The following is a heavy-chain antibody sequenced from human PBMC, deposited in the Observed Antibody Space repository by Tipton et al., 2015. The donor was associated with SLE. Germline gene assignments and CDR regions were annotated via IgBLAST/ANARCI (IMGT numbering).Heavy chain of an antibody. D-gene: IGHD6-25*01. Sequence: TLSLTCAVYGGSFSGYYWSWIRQPPGKGLEWIGSIYYSGSTYYNPSLKSRVTISVDTSKNQFSLRLSSVTAADTAVYYCARDQRFMDAFDIWGQGTMVTVSS. CDR2: IYYSGST. J-gene: IGHJ3*02. CDR3: ARDQRFMDAFDI. V-gene: IGHV4-34*01. CDR1: GGSFSGYY.